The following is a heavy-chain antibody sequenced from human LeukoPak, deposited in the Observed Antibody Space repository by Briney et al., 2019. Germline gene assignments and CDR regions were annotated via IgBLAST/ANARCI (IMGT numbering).Heavy chain of an antibody. CDR1: GFTFDDYT. V-gene: IGHV3-43*01. CDR2: ISWDGGST. CDR3: AKDGGVVVPAAPLFYYMDV. D-gene: IGHD2-2*01. J-gene: IGHJ6*03. Sequence: GGSLRLSCAASGFTFDDYTMHWVRQAPGKGLEWVSLISWDGGSTYYADSVKGRFTISRDNSKNYLYLQMNSLRTEDTALYYCAKDGGVVVPAAPLFYYMDVWGKGTTVTVSS.